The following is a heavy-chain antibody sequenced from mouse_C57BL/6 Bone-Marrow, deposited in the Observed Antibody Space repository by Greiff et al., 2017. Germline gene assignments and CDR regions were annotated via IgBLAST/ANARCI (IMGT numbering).Heavy chain of an antibody. Sequence: EVQLVESGGDLVKPGGSLKLSCAASGFTFSSYGMSWVRQTPDKRLEWVATISSGGSYTYYQDSVKGRFTFSRDNAKNTLYLQMSSLKSEDTAMYYCASFYSNYCWFAYWGQGTLATVSA. V-gene: IGHV5-6*01. CDR2: ISSGGSYT. J-gene: IGHJ3*01. D-gene: IGHD2-5*01. CDR3: ASFYSNYCWFAY. CDR1: GFTFSSYG.